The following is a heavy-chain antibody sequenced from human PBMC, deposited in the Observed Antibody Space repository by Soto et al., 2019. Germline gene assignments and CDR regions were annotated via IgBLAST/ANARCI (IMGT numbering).Heavy chain of an antibody. CDR1: GFSLSTSGVG. J-gene: IGHJ6*02. V-gene: IGHV2-5*02. CDR2: IYWDDDK. D-gene: IGHD2-2*01. CDR3: AHRPRYCSSTSCLGDDYYYGMDV. Sequence: QITLKESGPTLVKPTQTLTLTCTFSGFSLSTSGVGVGWIRQPPGKALEWLALIYWDDDKRYSPSLKSRLTITKDTSKNQVVLTMTNMDPVDTATYYCAHRPRYCSSTSCLGDDYYYGMDVWGQGTTVTVSS.